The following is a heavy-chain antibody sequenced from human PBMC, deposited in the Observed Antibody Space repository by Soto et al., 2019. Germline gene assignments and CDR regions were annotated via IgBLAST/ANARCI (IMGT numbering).Heavy chain of an antibody. Sequence: ASVKVSCNASGFTFTSSAVQWVRQARGQRLEWIGWIVVGSGNTNYAQKFQGRVTMTTDTSTSTAYMELRSLRSDDTAVYYCARVLSASPDSDYWGRGTLVPFSS. CDR2: IVVGSGNT. CDR1: GFTFTSSA. D-gene: IGHD3-10*01. CDR3: ARVLSASPDSDY. V-gene: IGHV1-58*01. J-gene: IGHJ4*02.